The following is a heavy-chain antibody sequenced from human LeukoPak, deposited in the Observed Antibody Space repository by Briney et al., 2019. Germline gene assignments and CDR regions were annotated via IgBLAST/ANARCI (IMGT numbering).Heavy chain of an antibody. D-gene: IGHD3-10*01. J-gene: IGHJ4*02. Sequence: GASVKVSCKTSGGTFSNYAISWVRQAPGQGLEYMGGIIPIFGTASYAQKFQVRVTITADESTSTAYMELSSLRSEDTAVYFCARGRFGLLWFGELERWGQGTLVTVSS. CDR2: IIPIFGTA. CDR3: ARGRFGLLWFGELER. CDR1: GGTFSNYA. V-gene: IGHV1-69*19.